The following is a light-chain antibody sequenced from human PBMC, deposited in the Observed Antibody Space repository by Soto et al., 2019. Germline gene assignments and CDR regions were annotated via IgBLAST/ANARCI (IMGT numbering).Light chain of an antibody. CDR1: QSVNSY. CDR3: QQRSGWPPLFT. CDR2: DAS. V-gene: IGKV3-11*01. Sequence: EIVLTQSPATLSLSPGYRATLSCRASQSVNSYLDWYQQQPGHAPRLLIFDASNRATGIPARFSGSGSGTDFTLSISSLEPEAFAVDYCQQRSGWPPLFTFGPGTIVDIK. J-gene: IGKJ3*01.